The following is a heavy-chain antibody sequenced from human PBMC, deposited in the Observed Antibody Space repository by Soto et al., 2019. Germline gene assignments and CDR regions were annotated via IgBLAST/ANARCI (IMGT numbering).Heavy chain of an antibody. D-gene: IGHD4-17*01. Sequence: GGSLRLSCAASGFTFSSYGMHWVRQAPGKGLEWVAVISYDGSNKYNADYVKGRYNISRDNSKNTLYLQMNSLRTEDTAVYYCAKDLSTVPDYWGQGTLVTVSS. CDR3: AKDLSTVPDY. CDR1: GFTFSSYG. CDR2: ISYDGSNK. J-gene: IGHJ4*02. V-gene: IGHV3-30*18.